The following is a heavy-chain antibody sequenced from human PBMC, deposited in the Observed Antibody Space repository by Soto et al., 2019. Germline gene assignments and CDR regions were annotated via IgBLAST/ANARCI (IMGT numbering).Heavy chain of an antibody. CDR1: GGSFSGYY. J-gene: IGHJ4*02. V-gene: IGHV4-34*01. Sequence: QVHLQQWGAGLLKPSETLSLTCAVYGGSFSGYYWSWIRQPPGKGLEWIGEINHSGSTNSNPSLKSRVTISVDTSKNQFSLNLTSVTAADTAVYYCASSYSNYFDYWGQGTLVTVSS. CDR3: ASSYSNYFDY. CDR2: INHSGST. D-gene: IGHD4-4*01.